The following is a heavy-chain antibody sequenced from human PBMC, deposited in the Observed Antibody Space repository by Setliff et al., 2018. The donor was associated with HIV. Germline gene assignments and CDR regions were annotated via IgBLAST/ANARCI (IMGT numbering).Heavy chain of an antibody. CDR2: INHSGST. D-gene: IGHD3-3*01. CDR1: GGSFSAYH. J-gene: IGHJ4*01. CDR3: ARGRDYTGSWFRPFYLDF. Sequence: LSLTCAVYGGSFSAYHWSWIRQTPGKGLEWLGEINHSGSTAYNLALESRVSMSIDTSKNQFSLKLTSVTAADTAIYYCARGRDYTGSWFRPFYLDFWGHGNLVTVSS. V-gene: IGHV4-34*01.